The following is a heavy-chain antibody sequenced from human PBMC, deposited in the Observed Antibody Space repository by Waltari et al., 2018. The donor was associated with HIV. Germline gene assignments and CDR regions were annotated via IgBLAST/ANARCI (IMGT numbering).Heavy chain of an antibody. CDR3: ARGASGWSPGY. Sequence: QVQLVESGGGVVQPGRSLRLSCAASGFTFSSYGMHWVRQAPGKGLEWVKVISYYGDNKDYADSVKGRFTISRDNSKNTLYLQMNSLRPEDTAVYYCARGASGWSPGYWGQGTLVTVSS. V-gene: IGHV3-30*03. CDR1: GFTFSSYG. D-gene: IGHD6-19*01. CDR2: ISYYGDNK. J-gene: IGHJ4*02.